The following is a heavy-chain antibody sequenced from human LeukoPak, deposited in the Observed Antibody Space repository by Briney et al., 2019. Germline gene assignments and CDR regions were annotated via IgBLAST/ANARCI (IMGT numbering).Heavy chain of an antibody. CDR3: ARPPGGSGSIFDAFDI. V-gene: IGHV3-11*06. D-gene: IGHD3-10*01. CDR1: GFTFSDYY. CDR2: ISSSSSYI. Sequence: GGSLRLSCAASGFTFSDYYMSWIRQAPGKGLEWVSSISSSSSYIYYADSVKGRFTISRDNAKNSLYLQMNSLRAEDTAVYYCARPPGGSGSIFDAFDIWGQGTMVTVSS. J-gene: IGHJ3*02.